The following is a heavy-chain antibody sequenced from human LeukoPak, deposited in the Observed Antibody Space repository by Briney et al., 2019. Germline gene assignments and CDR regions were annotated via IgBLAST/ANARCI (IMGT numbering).Heavy chain of an antibody. CDR1: GGSVNSSGYY. D-gene: IGHD1-26*01. J-gene: IGHJ4*02. Sequence: SETLSLTCTVSGGSVNSSGYYWGWVRQPPGKGLEWIGSIYYSGSTYYNPSLKSRVTISVDTSKNQFSLKLTSVTAADTAVYYCAGGYFRGSYFAYWGQGTLVTVSS. CDR2: IYYSGST. V-gene: IGHV4-39*07. CDR3: AGGYFRGSYFAY.